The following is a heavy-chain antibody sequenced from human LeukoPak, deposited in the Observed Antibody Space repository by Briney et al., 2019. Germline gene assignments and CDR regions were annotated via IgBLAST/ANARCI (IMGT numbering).Heavy chain of an antibody. D-gene: IGHD4-23*01. CDR3: ARVVPGGRGYYYYYMDV. V-gene: IGHV4-59*01. CDR2: IYYSGST. J-gene: IGHJ6*03. Sequence: NPSETLSLTCTVSGGSISSYYWGWIRQPPGKGLEWIGYIYYSGSTNYNPSLKSRVTISVDTSKNQFSLKLSSVTAADTAVHYCARVVPGGRGYYYYYMDVWGKGTTVTVSS. CDR1: GGSISSYY.